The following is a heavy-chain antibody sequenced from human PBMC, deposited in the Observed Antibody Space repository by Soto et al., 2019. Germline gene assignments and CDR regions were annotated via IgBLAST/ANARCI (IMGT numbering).Heavy chain of an antibody. CDR3: AKDLRSRLIVVVVAARGGGYFDY. J-gene: IGHJ4*02. CDR1: GFTFSSYA. D-gene: IGHD2-15*01. CDR2: ISGSGGST. Sequence: EVQLLESGGGLVQPGGSLRLSCAASGFTFSSYAMSWVRQAPGKGLEWVSAISGSGGSTYYADSVKGRFTISRDNSKNTLYLQMNSLRAEDTAVYYCAKDLRSRLIVVVVAARGGGYFDYWGQGTLVTVSS. V-gene: IGHV3-23*01.